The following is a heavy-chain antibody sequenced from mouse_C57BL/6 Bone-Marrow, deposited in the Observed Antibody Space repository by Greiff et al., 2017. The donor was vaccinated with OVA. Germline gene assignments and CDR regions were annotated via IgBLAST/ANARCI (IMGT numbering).Heavy chain of an antibody. CDR2: ISDGGSYT. Sequence: EVHLVESGGGLVKPGGSLKLSCAASGFTFSSYAMSWVRQTPEQRLEWVATISDGGSYTYYPDNVKGRFTISRDNAKNNLYLQMSHLKSEDTAMYYCARPLLLAYWGQGTLVTVSA. CDR3: ARPLLLAY. D-gene: IGHD1-1*01. CDR1: GFTFSSYA. V-gene: IGHV5-4*01. J-gene: IGHJ3*01.